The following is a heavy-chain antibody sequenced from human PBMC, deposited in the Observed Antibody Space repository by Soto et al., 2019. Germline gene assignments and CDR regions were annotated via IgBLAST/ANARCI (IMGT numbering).Heavy chain of an antibody. CDR1: GASMNYYY. J-gene: IGHJ4*02. CDR2: MYATGGT. V-gene: IGHV4-4*07. CDR3: ARDVSTGRGDFLDS. D-gene: IGHD1-1*01. Sequence: QVQLQESGPGLAKPSETLSLNCTISGASMNYYYWSWIRQSAGGRLEWIGRMYATGGTNYNPSLKCRATLSVDMSKNQFSLTLAAVTAADTAVYFCARDVSTGRGDFLDSWGQGTLVSVSS.